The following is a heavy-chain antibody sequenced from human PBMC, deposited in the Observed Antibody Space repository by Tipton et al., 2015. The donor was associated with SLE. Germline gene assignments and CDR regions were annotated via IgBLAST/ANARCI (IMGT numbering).Heavy chain of an antibody. V-gene: IGHV3-64*02. D-gene: IGHD3-22*01. CDR3: ARATMIRAFDI. J-gene: IGHJ3*02. CDR2: ISSNGGST. CDR1: GFTFSSYA. Sequence: SLRLSCAASGFTFSSYAMHWVRQAPGKGLEYVSAISSNGGSTYYADSVKGRFTISRDNSKNTLYLQMNSLRAEDTAVYYCARATMIRAFDIWGQGTMVTVSS.